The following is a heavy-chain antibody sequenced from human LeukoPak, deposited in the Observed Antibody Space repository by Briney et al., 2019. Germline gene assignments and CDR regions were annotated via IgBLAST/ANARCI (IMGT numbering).Heavy chain of an antibody. V-gene: IGHV3-48*03. Sequence: GGSLRLSCAASGFTLSSYEMNWVRQAPGKGLEWVSYISSSGSTMYYADSVKGRFTISRDNAKNSLYLQMNSLRAEDIAVYYCAREGGLGSGSYYNVFDYWGQGTLVTVSS. CDR1: GFTLSSYE. J-gene: IGHJ4*02. CDR2: ISSSGSTM. D-gene: IGHD3-10*01. CDR3: AREGGLGSGSYYNVFDY.